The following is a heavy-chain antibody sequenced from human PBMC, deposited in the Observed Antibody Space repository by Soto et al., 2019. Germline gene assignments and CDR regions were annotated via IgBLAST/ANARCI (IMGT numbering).Heavy chain of an antibody. CDR3: ARDLTIFGVVTQYYYYGMDV. D-gene: IGHD3-3*01. J-gene: IGHJ6*02. CDR1: GFTFSSYS. V-gene: IGHV3-21*01. Sequence: PGGSLRLSCAASGFTFSSYSMNWFRQAPGKGLEWVSSISSSSSYIYYADSVKGRFTISRDNAKNSLYLQMNSLRAEDTAVYYCARDLTIFGVVTQYYYYGMDVWGQGTTVTVSS. CDR2: ISSSSSYI.